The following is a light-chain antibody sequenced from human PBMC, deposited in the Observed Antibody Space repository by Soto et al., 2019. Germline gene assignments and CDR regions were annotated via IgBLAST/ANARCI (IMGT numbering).Light chain of an antibody. V-gene: IGLV2-14*03. CDR3: SSYTSSSSSYV. Sequence: QSVLTQHASVSGSPGQSITSSCTGTRSDVGGYNFVSWYQHHPGKAPKLMIFDVTNRPLGLSNRFSGSTSGNTASLTISGLPAADEADYYCSSYTSSSSSYVFGTGTKVTAL. CDR2: DVT. J-gene: IGLJ1*01. CDR1: RSDVGGYNF.